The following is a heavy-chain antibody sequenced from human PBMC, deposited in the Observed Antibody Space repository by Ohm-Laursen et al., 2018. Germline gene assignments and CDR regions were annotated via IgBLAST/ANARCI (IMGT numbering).Heavy chain of an antibody. CDR1: GDFISSQY. Sequence: SETLSLTCSVSGDFISSQYWSWIRQPAGKGLEWIGRVDPRGGTNYNPSLRSRVTMSVDTSKNQLSLKLSSVTAADTALYYCARDPNGLDVWGQGTTVTVSS. CDR3: ARDPNGLDV. V-gene: IGHV4-4*07. J-gene: IGHJ6*02. CDR2: VDPRGGT.